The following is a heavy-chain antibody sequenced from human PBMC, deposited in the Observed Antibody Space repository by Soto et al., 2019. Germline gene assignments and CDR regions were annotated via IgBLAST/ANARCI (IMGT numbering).Heavy chain of an antibody. D-gene: IGHD3-3*01. CDR1: GFSLKTIGVS. J-gene: IGHJ4*02. Sequence: QITLKESGPTLVRPTQTLTLTCSFSGFSLKTIGVSVGWIRQPPGKALAWLALTYWDDDQRYSPSLKTRLTVTKDTSKNQVVLAMPNMDPVDTGTYYCARSTSENFWSGPFDYWGPGIVVTVSS. CDR3: ARSTSENFWSGPFDY. CDR2: TYWDDDQ. V-gene: IGHV2-5*02.